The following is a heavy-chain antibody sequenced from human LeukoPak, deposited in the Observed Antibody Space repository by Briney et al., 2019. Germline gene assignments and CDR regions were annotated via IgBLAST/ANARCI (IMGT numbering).Heavy chain of an antibody. Sequence: ASVKVSCKASGYTFINYGISWVGQAPGQGLEWMGWISAYNGNTNYAQKLQGRVTMTTDTSTSTAYMELRSLRSDDTAVYYCARDSIGSGWTPWGQGTLVTVSS. CDR2: ISAYNGNT. V-gene: IGHV1-18*01. J-gene: IGHJ5*02. CDR1: GYTFINYG. D-gene: IGHD6-19*01. CDR3: ARDSIGSGWTP.